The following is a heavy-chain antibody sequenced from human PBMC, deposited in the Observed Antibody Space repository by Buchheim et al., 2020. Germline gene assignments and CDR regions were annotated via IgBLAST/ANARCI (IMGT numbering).Heavy chain of an antibody. D-gene: IGHD3-22*01. CDR1: GGSISSYY. CDR3: ARDHYYDSSGYYANWFDP. Sequence: QVQLQESGPGLVKPSETLSLTCTVSGGSISSYYWSWIRQPPGKGLEWIGYIYYSGSTNYNPSLKSRVTIIVDTSKNQFSLMMSSVTAADTAVYYCARDHYYDSSGYYANWFDPWGQGTL. J-gene: IGHJ5*02. V-gene: IGHV4-59*01. CDR2: IYYSGST.